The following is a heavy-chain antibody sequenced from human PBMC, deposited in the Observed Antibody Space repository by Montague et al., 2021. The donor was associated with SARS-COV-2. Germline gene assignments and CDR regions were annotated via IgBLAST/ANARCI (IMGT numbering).Heavy chain of an antibody. D-gene: IGHD3-10*01. V-gene: IGHV3-74*01. Sequence: SLRLSCAASGFIFRSYWMHWVRQVPGRGPVWASRVKPDGTSTNYAASVKGRFTISRDNAKNTLSLQMNNLRAEDTAVYYCVRPLWFGDSDYFFESWGQGTLVTVSS. CDR3: VRPLWFGDSDYFFES. CDR2: VKPDGTST. J-gene: IGHJ4*02. CDR1: GFIFRSYW.